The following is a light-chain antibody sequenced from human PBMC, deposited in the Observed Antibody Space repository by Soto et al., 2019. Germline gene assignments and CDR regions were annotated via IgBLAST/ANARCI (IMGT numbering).Light chain of an antibody. CDR2: SNN. Sequence: QSVLTQPPSASGTPGQRVTISCSGSSSNIGSNYVYWYQQLPGTAPKLLMYSNNQRPSGVPDRFSGSKSGTSASLAISGLRSEDEADYYCAAWDDSLSGRVLGGGTKLTVX. V-gene: IGLV1-47*02. CDR1: SSNIGSNY. J-gene: IGLJ3*02. CDR3: AAWDDSLSGRV.